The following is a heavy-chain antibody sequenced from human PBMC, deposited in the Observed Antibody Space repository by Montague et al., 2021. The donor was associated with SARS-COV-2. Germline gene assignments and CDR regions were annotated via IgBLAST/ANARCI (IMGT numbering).Heavy chain of an antibody. CDR3: ARRGYYDSDGYHWHIDL. CDR1: GGSINDHY. J-gene: IGHJ2*01. D-gene: IGHD3-22*01. Sequence: SETLSLTCTVSGGSINDHYWSWIRQSPGKGLEWIGYISSNGKTNYNPSLKSRVTLSADASRNEFSLKLDSVTAADTAVYFCARRGYYDSDGYHWHIDLWGRGTLVTVSS. V-gene: IGHV4-4*09. CDR2: ISSNGKT.